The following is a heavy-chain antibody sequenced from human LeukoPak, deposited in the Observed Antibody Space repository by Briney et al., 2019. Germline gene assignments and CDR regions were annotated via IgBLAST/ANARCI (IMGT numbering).Heavy chain of an antibody. CDR2: INSDGSIT. V-gene: IGHV3-74*01. J-gene: IGHJ4*02. CDR1: GFTFSSYW. CDR3: ASSTQISKYADY. Sequence: SGGSLRLSCAAPGFTFSSYWMHWVRQAPGKGLVWVSRINSDGSITTYADSVRGRFTISRDNAKSTLYLQMNSLRAEDTAVYYCASSTQISKYADYWGQGALVTVSS. D-gene: IGHD2-2*01.